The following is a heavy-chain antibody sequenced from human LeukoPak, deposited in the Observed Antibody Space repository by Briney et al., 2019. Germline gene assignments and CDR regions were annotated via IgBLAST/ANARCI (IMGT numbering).Heavy chain of an antibody. CDR2: IIPIFGTA. V-gene: IGHV1-69*05. J-gene: IGHJ5*02. D-gene: IGHD3-3*01. CDR3: ARDAQYYDFWSGYYTNWFAP. CDR1: GGTFSSYA. Sequence: SVKVSCKASGGTFSSYAISWVRQAPGQGLEWMGGIIPIFGTANYAQKFQGRVTITTDESTSTAYMELSSLRSEDTAVYYCARDAQYYDFWSGYYTNWFAPWGQGTLVTVSS.